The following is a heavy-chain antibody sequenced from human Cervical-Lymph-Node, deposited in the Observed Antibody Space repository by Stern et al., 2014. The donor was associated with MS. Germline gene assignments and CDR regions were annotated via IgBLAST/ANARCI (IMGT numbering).Heavy chain of an antibody. CDR1: GFSLNTTGVG. D-gene: IGHD5-18*01. J-gene: IGHJ4*02. CDR3: AHTYNRVQLWLSSYFDY. CDR2: LYGDDDK. V-gene: IGHV2-5*02. Sequence: QITLKESGPTLVKPTQTLTLTCTFSGFSLNTTGVGVGWIRQPPGKALEWLALLYGDDDKRYRPSLKSRLTITKDTSKNQVVLTMTNVAPVDTATYYCAHTYNRVQLWLSSYFDYWGQGTLVTVSS.